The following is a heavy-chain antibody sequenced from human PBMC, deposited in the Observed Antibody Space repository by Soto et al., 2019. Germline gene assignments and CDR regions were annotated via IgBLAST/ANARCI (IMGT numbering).Heavy chain of an antibody. D-gene: IGHD6-6*01. V-gene: IGHV3-53*01. Sequence: EVQLVESGGGLIQPGGSLRLSCAASGFTVSSNYMSWVRQAPGKGLEWVSVIYSGGSTYYADSVKGRFTISRDNSKNTLYLQMNSLRAEDTAVYYCARGGGGVEYSSSRALDYWGQGTLVTVSS. J-gene: IGHJ4*02. CDR1: GFTVSSNY. CDR2: IYSGGST. CDR3: ARGGGGVEYSSSRALDY.